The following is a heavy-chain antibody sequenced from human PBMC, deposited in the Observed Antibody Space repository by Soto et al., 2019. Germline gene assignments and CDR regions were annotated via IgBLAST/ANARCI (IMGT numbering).Heavy chain of an antibody. CDR2: IKSTIDGGTT. J-gene: IGHJ4*01. CDR1: GLTCLNAW. CDR3: TTDSYSTIIIVRFDY. D-gene: IGHD3-22*01. Sequence: VGSHRLSCAASGLTCLNAWMNRVRQATGKGLEWVGRIKSTIDGGTTDYAEPVKGRFAISRDDSNNMVYLQMNSLKIEDTAVYYCTTDSYSTIIIVRFDYWGHGTLVTVSS. V-gene: IGHV3-15*07.